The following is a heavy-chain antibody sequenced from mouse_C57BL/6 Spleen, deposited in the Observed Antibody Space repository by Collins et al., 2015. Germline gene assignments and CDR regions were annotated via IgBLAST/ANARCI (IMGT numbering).Heavy chain of an antibody. J-gene: IGHJ4*01. Sequence: EVKLLESGGGLVQPGGSLNLSCAASGFDFSRYWMSWARQAPGKGQEWIGEINPGSSTINYTPSLKDKFIISRDNAKNTLYLQMSKVRSEDTALYYCGNYAMDYWGQGTSVTVSS. CDR3: GNYAMDY. CDR2: INPGSSTI. V-gene: IGHV4-2*02. CDR1: GFDFSRYW.